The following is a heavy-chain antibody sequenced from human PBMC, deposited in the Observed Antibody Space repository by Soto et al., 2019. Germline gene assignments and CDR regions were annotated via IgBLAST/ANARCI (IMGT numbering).Heavy chain of an antibody. J-gene: IGHJ4*02. Sequence: GGSLRLSCVASGFTFWCDWMSWVRQAPGKGLEWVANIKQDGSAKQYLDSVRGRFTISRDNSKNSVYLQMNSLRAEDTALYYCARDFYGGFSYGPGDNWGQGTLVTVS. V-gene: IGHV3-7*01. CDR1: GFTFWCDW. D-gene: IGHD2-15*01. CDR2: IKQDGSAK. CDR3: ARDFYGGFSYGPGDN.